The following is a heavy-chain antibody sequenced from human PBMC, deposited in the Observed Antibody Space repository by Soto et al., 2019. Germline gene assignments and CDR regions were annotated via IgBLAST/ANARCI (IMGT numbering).Heavy chain of an antibody. CDR1: GVSLTSGNW. J-gene: IGHJ4*02. D-gene: IGHD3-10*01. CDR2: IFHDGTA. Sequence: SETLSLTCAVSGVSLTSGNWWTWVRQSPQRGLEYIGEIFHDGTANYYPSFERRVAMSVDTSRNQFSLKLTSVTAADTAVYFCARLVYDTRLNYIYFDFWGPRTLVTVSS. CDR3: ARLVYDTRLNYIYFDF. V-gene: IGHV4-4*02.